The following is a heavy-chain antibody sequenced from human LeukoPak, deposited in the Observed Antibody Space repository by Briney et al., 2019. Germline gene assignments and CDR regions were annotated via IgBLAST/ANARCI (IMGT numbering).Heavy chain of an antibody. Sequence: GASVKVSCKASGYTFNNYGISWVRQAPGQGLEWMGWVTSYNGDTNYAPKFQGRVTMSTDTSTSTAYMELRSLRFDDTAIYYCAKDWHILTGRNCFDPWGQGTLVTVSS. CDR1: GYTFNNYG. D-gene: IGHD3-9*01. CDR2: VTSYNGDT. J-gene: IGHJ5*02. V-gene: IGHV1-18*01. CDR3: AKDWHILTGRNCFDP.